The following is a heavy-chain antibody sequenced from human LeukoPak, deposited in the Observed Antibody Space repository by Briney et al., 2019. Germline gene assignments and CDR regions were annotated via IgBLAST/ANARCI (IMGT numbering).Heavy chain of an antibody. Sequence: GGSLRLSCAASGSTFSSYWMHWVRQAPGKGLVWVSHINSDGSSTNYADSVKGRFTISRDNAKNTLYLQMNSLRAEDTAVYYCARTGIAARPTVWFDPWGQGTLVTVSS. V-gene: IGHV3-74*01. CDR2: INSDGSST. CDR3: ARTGIAARPTVWFDP. D-gene: IGHD6-6*01. CDR1: GSTFSSYW. J-gene: IGHJ5*02.